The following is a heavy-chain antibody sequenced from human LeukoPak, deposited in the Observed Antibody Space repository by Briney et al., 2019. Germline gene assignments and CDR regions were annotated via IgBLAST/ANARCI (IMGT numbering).Heavy chain of an antibody. Sequence: GASVKVSCKASGYTFTMYYIHWVRQAPGQGLEWMGMINPSGGATTYAQSFQGRVTMTRDMSTTTVYMDLRSLRSEDTAVYFCASEQRGGLTGNLGGLFASYYTYYYMDVWGRGTTVTVSS. V-gene: IGHV1-46*01. J-gene: IGHJ6*03. CDR1: GYTFTMYY. CDR2: INPSGGAT. CDR3: ASEQRGGLTGNLGGLFASYYTYYYMDV. D-gene: IGHD3-16*01.